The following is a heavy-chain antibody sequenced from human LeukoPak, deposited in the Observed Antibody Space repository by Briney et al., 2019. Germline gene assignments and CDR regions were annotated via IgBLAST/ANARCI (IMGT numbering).Heavy chain of an antibody. CDR1: GGSISSYY. D-gene: IGHD3-10*01. CDR3: ARDLRITMVRGVDYYYGMDV. V-gene: IGHV4-59*01. CDR2: IYYSGST. J-gene: IGHJ6*02. Sequence: SETLSLTCTVSGGSISSYYWSWIRQPPGKGLEWIGYIYYSGSTNYNPSLKSRVTISVDTSKNQFPLKLSSVTAADTAVYYCARDLRITMVRGVDYYYGMDVWGQGTTVTVSS.